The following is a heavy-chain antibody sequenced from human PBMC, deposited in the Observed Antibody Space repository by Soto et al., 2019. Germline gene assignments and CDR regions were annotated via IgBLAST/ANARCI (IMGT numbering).Heavy chain of an antibody. J-gene: IGHJ5*02. CDR1: GFTFGIHW. V-gene: IGHV3-7*01. Sequence: EVQVVESGGGLVQPGGSLRLSCAASGFTFGIHWMTWVRQVPGKGLEWVANINKDGSDKYYVDSVKGRFIISRDNAKDSLYLQMNGLRVEDTAVYYCATSMRHTLDPWGQGTLVTVS. D-gene: IGHD2-21*01. CDR3: ATSMRHTLDP. CDR2: INKDGSDK.